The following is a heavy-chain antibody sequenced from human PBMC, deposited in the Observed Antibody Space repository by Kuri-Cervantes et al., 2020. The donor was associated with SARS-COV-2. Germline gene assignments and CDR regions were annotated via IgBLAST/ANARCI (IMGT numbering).Heavy chain of an antibody. Sequence: GESLKISCAASGFTFSSYWMSWVRQAPGKGLEWVANIKQDGSEKYYVDSVKGRFTISRDNSKNTLYLQMNSLRAEDTAVYYCAREDSGSYPDYWGQGTLVTVSS. CDR2: IKQDGSEK. V-gene: IGHV3-7*01. CDR1: GFTFSSYW. J-gene: IGHJ4*02. D-gene: IGHD1-26*01. CDR3: AREDSGSYPDY.